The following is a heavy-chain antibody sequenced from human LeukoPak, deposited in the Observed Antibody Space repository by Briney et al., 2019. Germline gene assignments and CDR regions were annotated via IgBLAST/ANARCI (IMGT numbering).Heavy chain of an antibody. Sequence: SETLSLTCTVSGGSISSSSYYWGWIRQPPGKGLEWIGSIYYSGSTYYNPSLKSRVTISVDTSKNQFSLKLSSVTAADTAVYYCARLRPPHLFTTIDYWGQGTLVTVSS. D-gene: IGHD3-3*01. CDR1: GGSISSSSYY. J-gene: IGHJ4*02. V-gene: IGHV4-39*01. CDR2: IYYSGST. CDR3: ARLRPPHLFTTIDY.